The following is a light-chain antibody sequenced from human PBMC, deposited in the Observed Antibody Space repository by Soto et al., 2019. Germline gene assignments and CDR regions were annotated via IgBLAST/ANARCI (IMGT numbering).Light chain of an antibody. CDR2: EVT. CDR3: SSYTSSSTRV. Sequence: QSVLTQPASVSGSPGQSITISCTGTSSDVGGYNSVSWYQQHPGKAPKLVIYEVTNRPSGISNRFSGSKSGNTASLTIPGLQAEDEADYYCSSYTSSSTRVFGTGTKVT. J-gene: IGLJ1*01. CDR1: SSDVGGYNS. V-gene: IGLV2-14*01.